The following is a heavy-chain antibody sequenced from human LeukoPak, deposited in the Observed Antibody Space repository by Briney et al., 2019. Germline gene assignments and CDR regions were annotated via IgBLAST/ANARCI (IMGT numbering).Heavy chain of an antibody. CDR1: GGSFSGYY. CDR3: ARHSSYYYDSSGPDY. D-gene: IGHD3-22*01. CDR2: INHSGST. Sequence: SETLSLTCAVYGGSFSGYYWSWIRQPPGKGLEWIGEINHSGSTNYNPSLKSRVTISVDTSKNQFSLKLSSVPAADTAVYYCARHSSYYYDSSGPDYWGQGTLVTVSS. V-gene: IGHV4-34*01. J-gene: IGHJ4*02.